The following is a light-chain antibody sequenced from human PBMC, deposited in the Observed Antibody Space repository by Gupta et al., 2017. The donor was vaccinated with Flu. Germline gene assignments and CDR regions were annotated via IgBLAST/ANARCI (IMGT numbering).Light chain of an antibody. CDR1: NIGSKN. Sequence: TCGGNNIGSKNVHWYQQKPGQAPVLVVYDDSARPSGILERFSGSNSGNTATLTVSRVEAGDEADYYCQVWHSNSELFAVFGGGTQLNVL. J-gene: IGLJ7*01. CDR3: QVWHSNSELFAV. CDR2: DDS. V-gene: IGLV3-21*02.